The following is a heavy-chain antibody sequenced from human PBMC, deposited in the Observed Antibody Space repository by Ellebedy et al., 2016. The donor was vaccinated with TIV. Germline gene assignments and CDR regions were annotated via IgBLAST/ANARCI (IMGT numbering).Heavy chain of an antibody. Sequence: GGSLRLSCEASGFTFSTYGMNWVRQAPGKGLEWVASISNSGSYIFYAESLKGRFTISRDNPKNSLYLQMNGLRVEDTAVYYCARERSWDFDSWGQGTLVTVSS. V-gene: IGHV3-21*04. D-gene: IGHD1-26*01. CDR3: ARERSWDFDS. J-gene: IGHJ4*02. CDR1: GFTFSTYG. CDR2: ISNSGSYI.